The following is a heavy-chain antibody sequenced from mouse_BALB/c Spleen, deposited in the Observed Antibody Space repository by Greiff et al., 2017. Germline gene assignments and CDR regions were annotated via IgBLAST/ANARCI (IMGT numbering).Heavy chain of an antibody. CDR2: ISSGGSYT. CDR3: ARDLYAMDY. V-gene: IGHV5-9-4*01. CDR1: GFTFSSYA. J-gene: IGHJ4*01. Sequence: EVQGVESGGGLVKPGGSLKLSCAASGFTFSSYAMSWVRQSPEKRLEWVAEISSGGSYTYYPDTVTGRFTISRDNAKNTLYLEMSSLRSEDTAMYYCARDLYAMDYWGQGTSVTVSS.